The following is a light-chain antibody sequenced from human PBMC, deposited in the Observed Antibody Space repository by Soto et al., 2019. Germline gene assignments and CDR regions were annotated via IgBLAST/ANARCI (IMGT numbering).Light chain of an antibody. CDR3: LQHNTYPYT. CDR1: QGIRND. Sequence: DIQMTQSPSSLSASVGDRVTITCRASQGIRNDLDWYQQKPGKAPKRLIYAASSLQSGVPSRFSGSGSGTEFTLLISSLQPEDFATYYCLQHNTYPYTFGPGTKVDIE. V-gene: IGKV1-17*01. J-gene: IGKJ3*01. CDR2: AAS.